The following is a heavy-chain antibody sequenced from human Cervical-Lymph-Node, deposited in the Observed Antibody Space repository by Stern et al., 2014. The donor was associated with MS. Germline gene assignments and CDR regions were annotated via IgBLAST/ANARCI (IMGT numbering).Heavy chain of an antibody. J-gene: IGHJ5*02. D-gene: IGHD2-2*01. CDR3: VAKPPT. CDR1: GYIFINHD. V-gene: IGHV1-8*01. CDR2: MNPNSGNT. Sequence: QVQLVQSGAEVKKPGASVKVSCKASGYIFINHDISWVRQATGQGLEWMGWMNPNSGNTGYAQKFQGRITMTRNTCISTAYMELSSLRYEDTAVYYCVAKPPTWGQGTLVTVSS.